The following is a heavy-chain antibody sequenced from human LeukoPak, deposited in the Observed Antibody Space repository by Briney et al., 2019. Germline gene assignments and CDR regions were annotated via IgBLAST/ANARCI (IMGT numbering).Heavy chain of an antibody. CDR1: GGSISNYY. J-gene: IGHJ4*02. V-gene: IGHV4-4*07. CDR2: IYTSGSA. Sequence: PSETLSLTCTVSGGSISNYYWNWIRQPAGKGLEWIGHIYTSGSAIYNPSLKSRVTMAVDTSKNEFSLKLYSVTAADTAVYYCARHRYSSGWSDYDYWGQGILVTVSS. D-gene: IGHD6-19*01. CDR3: ARHRYSSGWSDYDY.